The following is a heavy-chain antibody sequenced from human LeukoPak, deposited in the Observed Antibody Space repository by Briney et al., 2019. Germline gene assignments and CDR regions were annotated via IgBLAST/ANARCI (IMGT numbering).Heavy chain of an antibody. V-gene: IGHV3-7*01. Sequence: GGSLRLSCAASGFTFSNFAMRWVRQAPGKGLEWVANIKPDGSGKHYVDSVKGRFTISRDNAKSSLYLQMDSLRVEDTAVYYCSSQPAVIDLDFWGQGALVTVSS. CDR3: SSQPAVIDLDF. CDR1: GFTFSNFA. D-gene: IGHD2/OR15-2a*01. CDR2: IKPDGSGK. J-gene: IGHJ4*02.